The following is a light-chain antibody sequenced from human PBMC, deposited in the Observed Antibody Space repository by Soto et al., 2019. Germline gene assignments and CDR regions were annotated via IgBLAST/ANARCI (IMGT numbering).Light chain of an antibody. V-gene: IGLV2-14*03. Sequence: SVLTQSASLSGSPGQSIAISCTGTSSDVGSYNCVSGHLQHPGKAPKLIICDVSNRPSGVSERFSGSKSGNTASLTISGLQAEDEADYFCNSYTSSSTYVFGTGTKVTVL. CDR1: SSDVGSYNC. J-gene: IGLJ1*01. CDR3: NSYTSSSTYV. CDR2: DVS.